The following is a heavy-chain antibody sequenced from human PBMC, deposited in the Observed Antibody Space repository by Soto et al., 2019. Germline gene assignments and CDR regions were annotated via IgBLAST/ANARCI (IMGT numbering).Heavy chain of an antibody. CDR1: GFTFSSYS. J-gene: IGHJ5*02. CDR2: ICGSGGST. Sequence: GGSLRLSCAASGFTFSSYSMSWVRQAPGKGLEWVSAICGSGGSTYYADSAKGRFTISRDNSNNTQYPQMHRLRAEDTAVYYCAKDAIVGGTSYPGGWFDPWGQGTLVTVSS. V-gene: IGHV3-23*01. D-gene: IGHD1-26*01. CDR3: AKDAIVGGTSYPGGWFDP.